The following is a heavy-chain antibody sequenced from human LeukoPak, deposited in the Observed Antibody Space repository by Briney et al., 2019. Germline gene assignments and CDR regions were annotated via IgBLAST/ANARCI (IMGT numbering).Heavy chain of an antibody. CDR3: ARGPRDIVVVAVGYYGMDV. V-gene: IGHV4-34*01. D-gene: IGHD2-2*01. CDR1: GWTFSGYY. Sequence: SETLSLTCAFSGWTFSGYYLNWIRQPPGKGLEWMGDINHSRSTNYNPSLKSRVTISVDTSKNQCSRKLNSVSAADPAVYYCARGPRDIVVVAVGYYGMDVWGQGTTVADSS. CDR2: INHSRST. J-gene: IGHJ6*02.